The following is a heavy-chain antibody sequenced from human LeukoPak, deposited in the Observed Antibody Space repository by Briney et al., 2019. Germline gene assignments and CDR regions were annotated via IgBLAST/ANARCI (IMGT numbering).Heavy chain of an antibody. Sequence: DSVKASCNPAGYPFTSYDINWVRQATGQRLEWMGWMNPNSGNTGYAQKFQGRVTITRNTSVSTAYMELSSLRSEDTTVYYCARDRRSSYTRDWCDPGGQGALVTVP. CDR1: GYPFTSYD. CDR2: MNPNSGNT. V-gene: IGHV1-8*03. D-gene: IGHD2-2*02. CDR3: ARDRRSSYTRDWCDP. J-gene: IGHJ5*02.